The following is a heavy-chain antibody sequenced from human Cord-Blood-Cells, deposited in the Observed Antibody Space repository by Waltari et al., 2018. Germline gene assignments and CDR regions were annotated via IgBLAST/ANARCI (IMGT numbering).Heavy chain of an antibody. CDR1: GGSFSGYS. Sequence: QVQLQQLGAGLLKPSETLSLTCAVYGGSFSGYSWSWIRQPPGKGLEWIGEINHSGSTNYNPSLKSRVTISVDTSKNQFSLKLSSVTAADTVVYYCARGSHELQLDYWGQGTLVTVSS. V-gene: IGHV4-34*01. D-gene: IGHD1-26*01. CDR3: ARGSHELQLDY. J-gene: IGHJ4*02. CDR2: INHSGST.